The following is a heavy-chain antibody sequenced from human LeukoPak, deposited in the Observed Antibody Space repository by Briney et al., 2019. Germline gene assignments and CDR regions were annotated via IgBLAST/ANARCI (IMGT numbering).Heavy chain of an antibody. J-gene: IGHJ5*02. CDR3: AREERGFYGSGSFFDP. CDR2: INPNSGGT. D-gene: IGHD3-10*01. CDR1: GYTFTGYY. Sequence: GASVKVSCKASGYTFTGYYMHWVRQAPGQGLEWMGWINPNSGGTNYAQKFQGRVTMTRDTSISTAYMELSRLRSDDTAVYYCAREERGFYGSGSFFDPWGQGTLVTVSS. V-gene: IGHV1-2*02.